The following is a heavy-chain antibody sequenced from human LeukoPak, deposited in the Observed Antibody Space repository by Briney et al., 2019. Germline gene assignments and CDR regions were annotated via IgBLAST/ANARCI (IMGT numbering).Heavy chain of an antibody. CDR1: GGTFSSYA. Sequence: ASVKVSCKASGGTFSSYAISWVRQAPGQGLEWRGGIIPIFGTANYAQKFQGRVTITADESTSTAYMELSSLRSEDTAVYYCARSERYDFRSGPFDYWGQGTLVTVSS. CDR2: IIPIFGTA. J-gene: IGHJ4*02. D-gene: IGHD3-3*01. V-gene: IGHV1-69*13. CDR3: ARSERYDFRSGPFDY.